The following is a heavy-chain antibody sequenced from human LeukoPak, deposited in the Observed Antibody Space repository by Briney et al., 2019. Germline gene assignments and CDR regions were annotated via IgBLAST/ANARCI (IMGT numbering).Heavy chain of an antibody. J-gene: IGHJ3*02. CDR3: ARGKYYYDSSGYNDAFHI. V-gene: IGHV4-59*01. Sequence: SETLSLTCTVSGGSISSYYWSWIRQPPGKGLEWIGYIYYSGSTNYNPSLKSRVTISVDTSKNQFSLKLSSVTAADTAVYYCARGKYYYDSSGYNDAFHIWGQGTMVTVSS. CDR2: IYYSGST. D-gene: IGHD3-22*01. CDR1: GGSISSYY.